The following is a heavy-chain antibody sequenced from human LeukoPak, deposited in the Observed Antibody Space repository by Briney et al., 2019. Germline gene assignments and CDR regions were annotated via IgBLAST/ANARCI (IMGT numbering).Heavy chain of an antibody. CDR1: GFTSSTYDFSTYA. CDR2: LSGTGLTT. Sequence: GGSLRLSCAASGFTSSTYDFSTYAMSWVRQAPGKGLEWVSGLSGTGLTTFYPDSVKGRFTISRENSKNTLYLQMNSLRADDTAVYYCARGSKTAGTIYTFDYWGQGTLVTVSS. J-gene: IGHJ4*02. V-gene: IGHV3-23*01. CDR3: ARGSKTAGTIYTFDY. D-gene: IGHD6-13*01.